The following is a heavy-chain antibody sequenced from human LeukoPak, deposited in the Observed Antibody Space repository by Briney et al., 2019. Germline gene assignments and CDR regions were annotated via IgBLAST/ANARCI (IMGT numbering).Heavy chain of an antibody. J-gene: IGHJ6*02. D-gene: IGHD3-10*01. CDR1: GDSISSSF. Sequence: SETLSLTCSVSGDSISSSFWNWIRQPPGKGLEWIGYFDYSGSTNYNPSLKSRVTISVDTSKNQFSLKLSSVTAADTAVYYCARHERPHKFSEVLLWFGELNNYYYGMDVWAKGPRSPSP. CDR3: ARHERPHKFSEVLLWFGELNNYYYGMDV. V-gene: IGHV4-59*08. CDR2: FDYSGST.